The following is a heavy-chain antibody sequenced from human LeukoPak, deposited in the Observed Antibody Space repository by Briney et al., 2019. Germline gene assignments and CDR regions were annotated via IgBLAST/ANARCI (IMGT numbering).Heavy chain of an antibody. CDR1: GGSISSYY. V-gene: IGHV4-59*12. D-gene: IGHD3-10*01. CDR3: AGDYSSASYRFDY. Sequence: PSETLSLTCTVSGGSISSYYWSWIRQPPGRGLEWIGYIYYSGSTTYNPSLKSRLTISLDTSKNQFSLKLGSVTAADTAVYYCAGDYSSASYRFDYWGQGTLVSVSS. CDR2: IYYSGST. J-gene: IGHJ4*02.